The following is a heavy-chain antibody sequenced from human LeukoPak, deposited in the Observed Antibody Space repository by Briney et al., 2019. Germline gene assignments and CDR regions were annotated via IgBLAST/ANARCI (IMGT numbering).Heavy chain of an antibody. Sequence: SGTLSLTCTVSGGSISSYYWSWIRQPPGKGLEWIGYIYYSGSTNYNPSLKSRVTISVDTSKNQFSLKLNSVTAADTAVYYCMRGSIGYQSDYWGQGTLVTVSS. CDR1: GGSISSYY. CDR3: MRGSIGYQSDY. J-gene: IGHJ4*02. CDR2: IYYSGST. V-gene: IGHV4-59*12. D-gene: IGHD5-12*01.